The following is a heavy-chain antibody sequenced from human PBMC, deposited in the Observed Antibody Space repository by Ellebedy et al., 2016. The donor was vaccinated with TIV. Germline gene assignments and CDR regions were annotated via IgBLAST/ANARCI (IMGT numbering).Heavy chain of an antibody. J-gene: IGHJ4*02. Sequence: GGSLRLXXAASGFTFDDYAMHWVRQAPGKGLEWVSGISWNSGSIGYADSVKGRFTISRDNAKNSLYLQMNSLRAEDTALYYCAKALTGGGYSYGLDYWGQGTLVTVSS. D-gene: IGHD5-18*01. CDR3: AKALTGGGYSYGLDY. CDR1: GFTFDDYA. V-gene: IGHV3-9*01. CDR2: ISWNSGSI.